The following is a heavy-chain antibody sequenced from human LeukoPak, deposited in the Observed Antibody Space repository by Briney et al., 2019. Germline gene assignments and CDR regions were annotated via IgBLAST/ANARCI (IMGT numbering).Heavy chain of an antibody. D-gene: IGHD1-14*01. CDR1: GFTFGSYW. CDR3: ARELETAQTIGY. V-gene: IGHV3-74*01. J-gene: IGHJ4*02. CDR2: LNTDGSIA. Sequence: GGSLRLSCAASGFTFGSYWMQWVRQAPGKGLMWVSRLNTDGSIATYADSVKGQFTISRDNAKNTLYLQMNSLRADDTAVYYCARELETAQTIGYWGQGTLVTVSS.